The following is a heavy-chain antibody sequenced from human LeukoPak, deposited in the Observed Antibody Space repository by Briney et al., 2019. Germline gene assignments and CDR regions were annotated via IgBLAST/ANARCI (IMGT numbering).Heavy chain of an antibody. J-gene: IGHJ4*02. CDR1: GFTFSSYG. D-gene: IGHD1-14*01. Sequence: GGSLRLSCAASGFTFSSYGMHWVRQAPGKGLGWVAFIRYDGSNKYYADSVKGRFTISRDNSKNTLYLQMNSLRAEDTAVYYCAKGGARYNLIPALDYWGQGTLVTVSS. CDR2: IRYDGSNK. V-gene: IGHV3-30*02. CDR3: AKGGARYNLIPALDY.